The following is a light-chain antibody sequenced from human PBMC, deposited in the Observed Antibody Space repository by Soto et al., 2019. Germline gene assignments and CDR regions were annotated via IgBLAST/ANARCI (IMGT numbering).Light chain of an antibody. Sequence: AIQMTQSPSSLSASVGDSVTITCRASQYIRNDLDWYHQRPGKAPRLLIYATSNLQSGVPARFSGSGSGTDFTLTISSLQPEDFATYYCLQQYSYPFTFGPGTTVDLK. CDR3: LQQYSYPFT. CDR2: ATS. J-gene: IGKJ3*01. V-gene: IGKV1-6*01. CDR1: QYIRND.